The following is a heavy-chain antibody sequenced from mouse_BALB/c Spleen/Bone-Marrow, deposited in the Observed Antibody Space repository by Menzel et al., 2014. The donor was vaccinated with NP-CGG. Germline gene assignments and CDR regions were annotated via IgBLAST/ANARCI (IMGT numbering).Heavy chain of an antibody. CDR2: ISTYSSNT. CDR1: GYTFTDYA. CDR3: ARSGNGYDWFAY. Sequence: QVQLQQPGPALVRPGVSVKISCKGSGYTFTDYAMHWVQQSHAKSLEWIGVISTYSSNTNYNQKFKGKATMTVDKSSSTAYMELARLTSEDSAIDYCARSGNGYDWFAYWGQGTLVTVSA. J-gene: IGHJ3*01. V-gene: IGHV1-67*01. D-gene: IGHD2-2*01.